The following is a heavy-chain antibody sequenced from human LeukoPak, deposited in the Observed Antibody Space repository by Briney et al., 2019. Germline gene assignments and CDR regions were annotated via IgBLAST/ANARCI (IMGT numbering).Heavy chain of an antibody. CDR1: GGTFSSYA. J-gene: IGHJ5*02. V-gene: IGHV1-69*04. CDR3: ARDSNLLSIGNWFDP. D-gene: IGHD2/OR15-2a*01. Sequence: SVKVSCKASGGTFSSYAISWVRQAPGQGLEWMGRIIPILGIANYAQKFQGRVTITADKSTSTAYMELSSLRSEDTAVYYCARDSNLLSIGNWFDPWGQGTLVTVAS. CDR2: IIPILGIA.